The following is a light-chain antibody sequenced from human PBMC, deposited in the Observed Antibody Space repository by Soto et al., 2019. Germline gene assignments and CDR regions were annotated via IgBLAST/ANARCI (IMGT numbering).Light chain of an antibody. CDR2: EDI. J-gene: IGLJ2*01. V-gene: IGLV2-23*01. Sequence: QSALTQPASVSGSPGQSITSSCTGTSSDIGRYNLVSWYQQHPGKAPQLVIYEDIERPSGVSDRLSGSKSGNTASLTISGLQTEDEADYYCCSYAGGASVVFGGGTKLTVL. CDR3: CSYAGGASVV. CDR1: SSDIGRYNL.